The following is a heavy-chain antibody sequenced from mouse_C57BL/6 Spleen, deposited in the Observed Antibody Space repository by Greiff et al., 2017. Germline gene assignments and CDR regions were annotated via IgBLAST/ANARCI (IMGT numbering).Heavy chain of an antibody. CDR3: ARRGVTTVVEVYAMDY. CDR2: IYPGGGDT. D-gene: IGHD1-1*01. V-gene: IGHV1-80*01. CDR1: GYAFSSYW. Sequence: QVQLQQSGAELVKPGASVKISCKASGYAFSSYWMNWVKQRPGKGLEWIGQIYPGGGDTNYNEKFKGKATLTADKSSSTAYMQLSSLTSEDSAVYFWARRGVTTVVEVYAMDYWGQGTSVTVSS. J-gene: IGHJ4*01.